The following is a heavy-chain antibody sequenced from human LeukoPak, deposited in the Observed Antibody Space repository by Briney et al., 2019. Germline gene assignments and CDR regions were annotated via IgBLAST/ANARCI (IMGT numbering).Heavy chain of an antibody. V-gene: IGHV1-2*02. CDR2: INPNSGGT. J-gene: IGHJ4*02. Sequence: ASVKVSCKASGHTFTGYYMHWVRQAPGQGLEWMGWINPNSGGTNYAQKFQGRVTMTRDTSISTAYMELSRLRSEDTAVYYCARGGSYDIRGGGLDYWGQGTLVTVSS. CDR1: GHTFTGYY. CDR3: ARGGSYDIRGGGLDY. D-gene: IGHD3-9*01.